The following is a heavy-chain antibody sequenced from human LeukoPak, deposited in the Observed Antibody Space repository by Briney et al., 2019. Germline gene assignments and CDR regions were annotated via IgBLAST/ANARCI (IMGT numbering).Heavy chain of an antibody. J-gene: IGHJ5*02. CDR1: GGSISSSNYY. CDR2: IYYSGIT. Sequence: PSETLSLTCRVSGGSISSSNYYWGWIRQPPGKGLEWICSIYYSGITYYNPSLKSRVTISVDTSKNQFSLKLSSVTAADTAIYYCARDAARNCSGGSCYYGKWFDPWGQGTLVTVSS. V-gene: IGHV4-39*07. D-gene: IGHD2-15*01. CDR3: ARDAARNCSGGSCYYGKWFDP.